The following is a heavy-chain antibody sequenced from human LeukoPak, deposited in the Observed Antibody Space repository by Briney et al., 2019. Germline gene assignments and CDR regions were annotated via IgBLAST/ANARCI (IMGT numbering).Heavy chain of an antibody. Sequence: SETLSLTCTVSGGSISSSSYYWGWIRQPPGKGLEWIGSIFYSGSTYYNPSLKSRITISVDTSKNQFSLKLRSVTAADTAVYYCARTRGYSYGYLGYWGQGTLVTVSS. CDR2: IFYSGST. CDR1: GGSISSSSYY. D-gene: IGHD5-18*01. CDR3: ARTRGYSYGYLGY. J-gene: IGHJ4*02. V-gene: IGHV4-39*01.